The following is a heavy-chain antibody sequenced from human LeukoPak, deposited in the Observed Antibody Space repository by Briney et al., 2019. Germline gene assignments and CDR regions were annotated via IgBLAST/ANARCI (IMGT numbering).Heavy chain of an antibody. CDR1: GFTFRTYA. V-gene: IGHV3-23*01. CDR2: ISNTGGST. D-gene: IGHD3-10*01. CDR3: AKRASGSGASLYYFDY. J-gene: IGHJ4*02. Sequence: PGGSLRLSCAASGFTFRTYAMSWVRQAPGKGLEWVSVISNTGGSTFYADSVKGRLTISRDNSENTLYLQMNSLRAEDTAVYYCAKRASGSGASLYYFDYWGQGTLVTVSS.